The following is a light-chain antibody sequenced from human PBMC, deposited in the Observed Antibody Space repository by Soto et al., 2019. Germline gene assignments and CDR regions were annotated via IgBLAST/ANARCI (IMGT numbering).Light chain of an antibody. J-gene: IGKJ5*01. CDR3: QQRSNWPPIT. CDR2: GAS. V-gene: IGKV3-11*01. Sequence: EVVMTQSPATLSVSPGERATLSCRASHSVSSSLAWYQQKPGQAPRLLISGASTRAAGIPARFSGSGSGTDFTLTISSLEPEDFAVYYCQQRSNWPPITFGQGTRLEI. CDR1: HSVSSS.